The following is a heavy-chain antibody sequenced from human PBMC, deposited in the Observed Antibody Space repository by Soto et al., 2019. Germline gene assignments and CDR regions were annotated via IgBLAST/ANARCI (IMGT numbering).Heavy chain of an antibody. CDR3: ARDYSWRGDYGDYYYYYMDV. J-gene: IGHJ6*03. D-gene: IGHD4-17*01. Sequence: GASVKVSCKASGYTFTIYGIIWVRHAPGQGLEWMGWISAYNGNTNYAQKLQGRVTMTTDTSTSTAYMELRSLRSDDTAVYYCARDYSWRGDYGDYYYYYMDVWGKGTTVTVSS. CDR1: GYTFTIYG. CDR2: ISAYNGNT. V-gene: IGHV1-18*01.